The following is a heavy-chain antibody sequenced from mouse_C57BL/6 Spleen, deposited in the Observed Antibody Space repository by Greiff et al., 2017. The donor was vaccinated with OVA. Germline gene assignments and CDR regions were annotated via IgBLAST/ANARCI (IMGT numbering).Heavy chain of an antibody. CDR2: IYIGNGYT. CDR3: ARRRGEPITTAYAMDY. Sequence: EVKLMESGAELVRPGSSVKMSCKTSGYTFTSYGINWVKQRPGQGLEWIGYIYIGNGYTEYNEKFKGKATLTSDTSSSTAYMQLSSLTSEDSAIYFCARRRGEPITTAYAMDYWGQGTSVTVSS. V-gene: IGHV1-58*01. J-gene: IGHJ4*01. D-gene: IGHD1-1*01. CDR1: GYTFTSYG.